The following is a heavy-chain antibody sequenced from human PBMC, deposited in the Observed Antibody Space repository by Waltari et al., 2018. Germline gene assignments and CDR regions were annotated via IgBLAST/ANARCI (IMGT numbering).Heavy chain of an antibody. CDR3: AKDKRYFDWLYYFDY. V-gene: IGHV3-30*18. CDR1: GFTFGRHI. D-gene: IGHD3-9*01. CDR2: ISYDGSNK. Sequence: QVQLVESGGGVVQPGGSLRLSCAAPGFTFGRHILHWVSAAPGKGLEWVAVISYDGSNKYDADSVKGRFTISRDNSKNTLYLQMNSLRAEDTAVYYCAKDKRYFDWLYYFDYWGQGTLVTVSS. J-gene: IGHJ4*02.